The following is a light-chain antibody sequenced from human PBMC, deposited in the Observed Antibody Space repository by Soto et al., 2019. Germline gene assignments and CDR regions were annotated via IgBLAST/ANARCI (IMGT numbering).Light chain of an antibody. Sequence: QSALTQPPSASGSPGQSVTISCTGTSSDVGGYNYVSWYQQHPGKAPKLMIYEVSKRPSGVPDRFSGSKSGNTASLTVSGLQAEDEADYYCSSYAGSNGGVFVTGTKVTVL. CDR3: SSYAGSNGGV. CDR2: EVS. CDR1: SSDVGGYNY. V-gene: IGLV2-8*01. J-gene: IGLJ1*01.